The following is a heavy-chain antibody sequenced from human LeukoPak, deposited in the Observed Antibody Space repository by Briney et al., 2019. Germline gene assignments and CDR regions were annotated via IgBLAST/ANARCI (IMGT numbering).Heavy chain of an antibody. Sequence: RPGGSLRLSCAASGFTFSSYSMNWVRQAPGKGLEWVSGITWNSGNIGYADSVKGRFTISRDNAKNSLYLQMNSLRAEDMAFYYCAKARYSSSSLDFFDYWGQGTLVTVSS. V-gene: IGHV3-9*03. CDR2: ITWNSGNI. CDR3: AKARYSSSSLDFFDY. J-gene: IGHJ4*02. CDR1: GFTFSSYS. D-gene: IGHD6-13*01.